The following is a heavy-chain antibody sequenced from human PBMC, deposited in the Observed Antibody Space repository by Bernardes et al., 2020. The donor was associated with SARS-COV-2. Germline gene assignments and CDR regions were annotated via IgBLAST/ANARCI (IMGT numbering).Heavy chain of an antibody. Sequence: GRSLSLSCVAPGFTSSNYGMTWVRQAPGKGLEWLASISYSGRSTFYSDSLQGRSTTSRDNSTNTVSLKVRTLRAGETATYFCAKGPDSLPRGTADYWGQGTLVAVSS. CDR1: GFTSSNYG. V-gene: IGHV3-23*01. D-gene: IGHD1-1*01. CDR2: ISYSGRST. J-gene: IGHJ4*02. CDR3: AKGPDSLPRGTADY.